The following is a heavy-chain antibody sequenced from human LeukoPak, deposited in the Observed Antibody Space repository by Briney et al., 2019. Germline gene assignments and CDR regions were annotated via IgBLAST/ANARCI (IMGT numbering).Heavy chain of an antibody. V-gene: IGHV3-21*01. D-gene: IGHD6-6*01. CDR1: GFTFSSYS. Sequence: GGSLRLSCAASGFTFSSYSMNWVRQAPGKGLEWVSSISSSSSYIYYADSVKGRFTISRDNAKNSLYLQMNSLRAEDTAVHYCARGIEYSSSSDYWGQGTLVTVSS. J-gene: IGHJ4*02. CDR3: ARGIEYSSSSDY. CDR2: ISSSSSYI.